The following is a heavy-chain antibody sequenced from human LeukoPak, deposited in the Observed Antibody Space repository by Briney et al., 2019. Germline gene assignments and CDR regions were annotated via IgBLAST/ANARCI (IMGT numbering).Heavy chain of an antibody. J-gene: IGHJ6*02. CDR2: INHSGST. CDR1: GGSFSGYY. CDR3: ARIPVYSSSWYSYYYYGMDV. V-gene: IGHV4-34*01. Sequence: SETLSLTCAVYGGSFSGYYWSWIRQPPGKGLEWIGEINHSGSTNYNPSLKSQVTISVDTSKNQFSLKLSSVTAADTAVYYCARIPVYSSSWYSYYYYGMDVWGQGTTVTVSS. D-gene: IGHD6-13*01.